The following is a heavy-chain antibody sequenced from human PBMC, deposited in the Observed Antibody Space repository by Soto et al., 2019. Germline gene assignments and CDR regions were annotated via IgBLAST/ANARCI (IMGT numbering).Heavy chain of an antibody. V-gene: IGHV1-46*03. CDR2: INPIGGST. CDR1: GGTFSSYA. Sequence: ASVTVSCKASGGTFSSYAISWVRQAPGQGLEWMGIINPIGGSTSYAQKFQGRVTMTRDTSTSTVYMELSSLRSEDTAVYYCARGWRFGELNKYYYYYYMDVWGKGTTVTVSS. CDR3: ARGWRFGELNKYYYYYYMDV. D-gene: IGHD3-10*01. J-gene: IGHJ6*03.